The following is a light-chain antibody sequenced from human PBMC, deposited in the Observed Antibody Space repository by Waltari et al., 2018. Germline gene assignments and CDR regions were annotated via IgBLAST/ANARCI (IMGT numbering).Light chain of an antibody. Sequence: SYELTQPSSMSVSPGQTARITCSGNLLETQYGSWYQQKPGQAPILVIFKDNERPSGIPERFSGSSSGTTVTLTISGVQAEDEADYYCQSADSSGPSVVFGGGTKLT. V-gene: IGLV3-25*03. CDR1: LLETQY. J-gene: IGLJ2*01. CDR3: QSADSSGPSVV. CDR2: KDN.